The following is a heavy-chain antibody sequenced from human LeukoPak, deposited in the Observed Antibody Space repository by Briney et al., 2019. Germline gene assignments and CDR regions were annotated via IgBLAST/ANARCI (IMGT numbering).Heavy chain of an antibody. CDR3: ARVGSSPRPNIAVAGFANWFDP. J-gene: IGHJ5*02. Sequence: ASVKVSCKASGYTFTSYYMHWVRQAPGRGLEWMGIINPSGGSTSYAQKFQGRVTMTRDTSTSTVYMELSSLRSEDTAVYYCARVGSSPRPNIAVAGFANWFDPWGQGTLVTVSS. V-gene: IGHV1-46*01. CDR1: GYTFTSYY. CDR2: INPSGGST. D-gene: IGHD6-19*01.